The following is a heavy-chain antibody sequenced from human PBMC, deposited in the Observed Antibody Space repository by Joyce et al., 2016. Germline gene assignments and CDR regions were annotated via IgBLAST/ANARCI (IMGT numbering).Heavy chain of an antibody. CDR3: AKGLGTFDF. V-gene: IGHV3-23*01. CDR2: IRGGGFST. CDR1: GFTFSSYA. D-gene: IGHD7-27*01. J-gene: IGHJ4*02. Sequence: EVQLLESGGGLVQPGGSLRLSCAASGFTFSSYAMTWVRQAPGKGLEWVSTIRGGGFSTYYADSVKGRFTISRDNSKSTLYLQMNSLTAEDTAVYYCAKGLGTFDFWGQGTLVTVSS.